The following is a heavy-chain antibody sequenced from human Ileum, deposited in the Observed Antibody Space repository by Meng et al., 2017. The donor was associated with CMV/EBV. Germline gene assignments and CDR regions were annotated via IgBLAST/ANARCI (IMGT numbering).Heavy chain of an antibody. CDR3: ARDNWGSDY. D-gene: IGHD7-27*01. Sequence: QVQVVQSGAEVKKPGASVRVSCKTSGYSFTVYTIHWARQAPGQGLEWMGRINTYTGDTHYAQKFRGRVTMTRDTSISTACMELSGLRSDDTAIYYCARDNWGSDYWGQGTLVTVSS. V-gene: IGHV1-2*06. CDR1: GYSFTVYT. J-gene: IGHJ4*02. CDR2: INTYTGDT.